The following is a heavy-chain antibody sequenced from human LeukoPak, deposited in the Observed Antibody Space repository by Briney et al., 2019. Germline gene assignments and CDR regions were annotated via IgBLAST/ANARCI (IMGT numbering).Heavy chain of an antibody. J-gene: IGHJ3*02. CDR1: SGPISSYY. CDR3: ARGIHPGAARPSSFDI. CDR2: IHHSGNT. V-gene: IGHV4-59*01. D-gene: IGHD6-6*01. Sequence: SETLSLTCSVSSGPISSYYWSWIRQPPGMRLEWIGNIHHSGNTNYNPSLKSRVTISVDTSKNQFSLRLRSVTAADTAVYYCARGIHPGAARPSSFDIWGQGTMVTVSS.